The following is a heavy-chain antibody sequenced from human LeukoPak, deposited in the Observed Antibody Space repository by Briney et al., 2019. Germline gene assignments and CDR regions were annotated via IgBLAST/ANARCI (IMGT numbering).Heavy chain of an antibody. V-gene: IGHV4-31*03. CDR2: IYYSGST. CDR1: GGSISSGGYY. J-gene: IGHJ6*03. D-gene: IGHD2-8*02. CDR3: ASGGDYWDYYMGV. Sequence: SETLSLTCTVSGGSISSGGYYWSWIRQHPGKGLEWIGYIYYSGSTYYNPSLKSRVTISVDTSKNQFSLKLSSVTAADTAVYYCASGGDYWDYYMGVWGKGTTVTVSS.